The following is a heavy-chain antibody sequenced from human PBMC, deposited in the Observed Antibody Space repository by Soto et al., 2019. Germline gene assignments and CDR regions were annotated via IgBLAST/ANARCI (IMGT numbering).Heavy chain of an antibody. CDR2: IYPGDSDT. V-gene: IGHV5-51*01. D-gene: IGHD6-13*01. CDR1: SYNFNDYR. CDR3: ARNPHSWYYFDH. J-gene: IGHJ4*02. Sequence: PGESLKISCKPFSYNFNDYRIGWVPQMPGKGQEWMGFIYPGDSDTRYSPSFQGQVTISADKSISTAYLQWSTLKGSDSSIYFCARNPHSWYYFDHCGKGTVVTVSS.